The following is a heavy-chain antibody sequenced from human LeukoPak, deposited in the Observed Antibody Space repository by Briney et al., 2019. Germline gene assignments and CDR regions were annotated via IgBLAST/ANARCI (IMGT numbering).Heavy chain of an antibody. J-gene: IGHJ4*02. V-gene: IGHV3-11*06. Sequence: GGALRLSCAASGFTFSDYYMSWIRQAPGKGLEWVSYISSSSSYTNYADSVKGRFTISRDNAKNTLYLRMNRLRAVDTAVYYCARRSSSWDYWGQGTLVT. CDR3: ARRSSSWDY. CDR1: GFTFSDYY. CDR2: ISSSSSYT. D-gene: IGHD6-19*01.